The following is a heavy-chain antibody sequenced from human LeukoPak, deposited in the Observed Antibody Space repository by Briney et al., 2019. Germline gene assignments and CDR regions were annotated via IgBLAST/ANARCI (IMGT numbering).Heavy chain of an antibody. CDR1: GGTFSSYA. V-gene: IGHV1-69*13. CDR3: AKDFHRLGEFDAFDI. CDR2: IIPIFGTA. Sequence: SVKVSCKASGGTFSSYAISWVRQAPGQGLEWMGGIIPIFGTANYAQKFQGRVTITADESTSTAYMELSSLRSEDTAVYYCAKDFHRLGEFDAFDIWGQGTMVTVSS. D-gene: IGHD3-16*01. J-gene: IGHJ3*02.